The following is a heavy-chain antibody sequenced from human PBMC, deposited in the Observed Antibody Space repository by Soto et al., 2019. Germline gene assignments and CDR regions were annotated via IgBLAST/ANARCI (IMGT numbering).Heavy chain of an antibody. CDR2: IYHSGST. Sequence: SETLSLTCAVSGCSISSGGYSWSWIRQPPGKGLEWIGYIYHSGSTYYNPSLKSRVTISVDRSKNQFSLKLSSVTAADTAVYYCAREYMVRGARMDVWGQGTTVTVSS. CDR1: GCSISSGGYS. V-gene: IGHV4-30-2*01. D-gene: IGHD3-10*01. CDR3: AREYMVRGARMDV. J-gene: IGHJ6*02.